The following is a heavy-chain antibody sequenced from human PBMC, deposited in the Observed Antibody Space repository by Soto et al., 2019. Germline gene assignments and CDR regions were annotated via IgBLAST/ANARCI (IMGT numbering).Heavy chain of an antibody. V-gene: IGHV3-30*18. Sequence: QVQLVESGGGVVQPGRSLRLSCAASGFTFSRDGMHWVRQAPGKGLEWVAAISYDASNKYYADSVKGRFTISRDNSKNPLCLQMNSLRAEDTAVYYCAKDRRSSWSCDYWGQGTLVTVSS. CDR3: AKDRRSSWSCDY. D-gene: IGHD6-13*01. CDR2: ISYDASNK. CDR1: GFTFSRDG. J-gene: IGHJ4*02.